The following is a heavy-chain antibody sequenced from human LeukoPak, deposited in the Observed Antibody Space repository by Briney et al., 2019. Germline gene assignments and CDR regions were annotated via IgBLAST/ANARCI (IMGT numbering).Heavy chain of an antibody. CDR2: IYYSGST. J-gene: IGHJ6*02. CDR3: ARGVGTTAHYYYGMDV. V-gene: IGHV4-59*01. CDR1: GGSISSYY. D-gene: IGHD1-1*01. Sequence: PSETLSLTCTVSGGSISSYYWSWIRQPPGKGLEWIGYIYYSGSTNYNPSLKSRVTISVDTSKNQFSLKLSSVTAADTAVYCCARGVGTTAHYYYGMDVWGQGTTVTVSS.